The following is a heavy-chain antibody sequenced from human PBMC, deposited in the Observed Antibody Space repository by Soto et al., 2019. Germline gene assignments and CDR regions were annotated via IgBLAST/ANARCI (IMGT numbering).Heavy chain of an antibody. CDR3: AKVKSDYGWNVFDY. CDR1: GFSFRSYA. Sequence: PGGSLRLSCAASGFSFRSYALTWVRQSPGKGLEWVSLISASGGSTYYAESVKGRFTISRDNSKNTLYLQMNSLRGEDTALYYCAKVKSDYGWNVFDYWGQGT. J-gene: IGHJ4*02. V-gene: IGHV3-23*01. CDR2: ISASGGST. D-gene: IGHD3-16*01.